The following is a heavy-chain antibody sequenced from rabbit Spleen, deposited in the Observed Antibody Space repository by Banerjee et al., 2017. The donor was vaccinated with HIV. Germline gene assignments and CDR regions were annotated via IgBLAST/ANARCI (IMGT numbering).Heavy chain of an antibody. V-gene: IGHV1S7*01. D-gene: IGHD3-1*01. CDR3: ARELASGAGWAFDP. J-gene: IGHJ2*01. CDR1: GFDFSSYY. CDR2: IDPFFGTT. Sequence: QLKESGGGLVQPGGSLKLSCKGSGFDFSSYYMSWVRQAPGKGLEWIGYIDPFFGTTYYANWVNGRFTISNDNAQNTVFLQMTSLTAADTATYFCARELASGAGWAFDPWGPGTLVTVS.